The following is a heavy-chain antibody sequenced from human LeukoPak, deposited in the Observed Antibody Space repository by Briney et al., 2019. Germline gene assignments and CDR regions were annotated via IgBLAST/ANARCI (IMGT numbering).Heavy chain of an antibody. CDR2: IYSGGST. Sequence: PGGSLRLSCAASGFTVSSNYMSWVRQAPGKGLEWVSVIYSGGSTYYADSVKGRFTISRDNSKNTLYLQMNSLRAEDTAVYYCARAHMITFGGVIVPPYYFDYWGQGTLSPSPQ. D-gene: IGHD3-16*02. J-gene: IGHJ4*02. CDR1: GFTVSSNY. V-gene: IGHV3-53*01. CDR3: ARAHMITFGGVIVPPYYFDY.